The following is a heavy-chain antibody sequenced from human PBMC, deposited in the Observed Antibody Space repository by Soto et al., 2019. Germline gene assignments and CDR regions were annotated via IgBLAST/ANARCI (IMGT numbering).Heavy chain of an antibody. V-gene: IGHV1-18*01. J-gene: IGHJ3*02. CDR2: ISAYNGNT. CDR1: GYTFTSYG. D-gene: IGHD3-9*01. Sequence: GASVKVSCKASGYTFTSYGISWVRQAPGQGLEWMGWISAYNGNTNYAEKLQGRVTMTTDTSTSTAYMELRSLRSDDTAVYYCARDFLRYFDDDAFDIWGQGTMVTVSS. CDR3: ARDFLRYFDDDAFDI.